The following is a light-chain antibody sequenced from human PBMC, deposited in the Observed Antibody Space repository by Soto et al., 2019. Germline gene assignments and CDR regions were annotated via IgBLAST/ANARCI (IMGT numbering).Light chain of an antibody. J-gene: IGLJ3*02. CDR3: SSYRSSNTWV. CDR2: EVN. Sequence: QSALTQPASVSGSPGQSITISCTGTSSDVGGHKYVSWYQQHPGKAPKLMIYEVNNRPSGVSNRFSGSKSGNTASLTISGLQAEDEADYYCSSYRSSNTWVFGGGTKLTVL. V-gene: IGLV2-14*01. CDR1: SSDVGGHKY.